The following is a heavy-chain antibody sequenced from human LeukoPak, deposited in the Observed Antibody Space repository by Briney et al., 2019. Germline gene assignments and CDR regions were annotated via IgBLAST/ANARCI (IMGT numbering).Heavy chain of an antibody. D-gene: IGHD6-13*01. CDR2: INSNTGGT. V-gene: IGHV1-2*02. J-gene: IGHJ5*02. Sequence: ASVKVSCKASGYTFTSYYIHWVRQAPGQGLEWMGWINSNTGGTKYAQKFQGTVTMTRDTSISTAYMELSSLRADDTATYYCARGRAAAALFWFDPWGQGTLVTVSS. CDR3: ARGRAAAALFWFDP. CDR1: GYTFTSYY.